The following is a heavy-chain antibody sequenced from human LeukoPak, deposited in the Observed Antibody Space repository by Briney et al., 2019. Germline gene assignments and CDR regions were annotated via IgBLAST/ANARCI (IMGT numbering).Heavy chain of an antibody. CDR1: GYTFTGYN. CDR2: INPNSGGT. Sequence: GASVKVSCKASGYTFTGYNMHWVRQAPGQGLEWMGWINPNSGGTNYAQKLQGRVTMTTDTSTSTAYMELRSLRSDDTAVYYCAREERYYYDSSGYYYPYWGQGTLVTVSS. J-gene: IGHJ4*02. CDR3: AREERYYYDSSGYYYPY. V-gene: IGHV1-2*02. D-gene: IGHD3-22*01.